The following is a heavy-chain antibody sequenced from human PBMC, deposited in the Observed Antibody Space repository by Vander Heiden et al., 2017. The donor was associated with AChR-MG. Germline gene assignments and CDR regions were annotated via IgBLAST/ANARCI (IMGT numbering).Heavy chain of an antibody. Sequence: QVQLVESGGGVVQPGRSLRLACAASGFPFSRYGMHWVRQSPGKGLEWVAFISNDGNNEYYVDSVKGRFIISRDNSKNALYLQISSLRTDDTAIYYCVKGMGYMSSGEYWGQGILVTVSS. CDR2: ISNDGNNE. CDR3: VKGMGYMSSGEY. V-gene: IGHV3-30*18. CDR1: GFPFSRYG. D-gene: IGHD6-25*01. J-gene: IGHJ4*02.